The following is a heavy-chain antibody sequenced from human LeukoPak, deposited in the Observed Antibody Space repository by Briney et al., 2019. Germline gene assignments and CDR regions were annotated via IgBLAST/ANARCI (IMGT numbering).Heavy chain of an antibody. CDR1: GFTFSSYW. CDR2: ISDDGSST. Sequence: PGGSLRLSCAASGFTFSSYWMHWVRQAPGKGLVWVSRISDDGSSTTNANSVKGRFTISRDKAKNTVYLQMNSLGVEDTAVYYCARDCGASGCDYWGQGTLVTVSS. CDR3: ARDCGASGCDY. D-gene: IGHD5-12*01. J-gene: IGHJ4*02. V-gene: IGHV3-74*01.